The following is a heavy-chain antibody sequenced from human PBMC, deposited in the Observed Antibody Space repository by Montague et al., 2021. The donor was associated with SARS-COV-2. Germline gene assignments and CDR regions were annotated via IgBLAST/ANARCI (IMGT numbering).Heavy chain of an antibody. D-gene: IGHD3-10*01. J-gene: IGHJ6*02. V-gene: IGHV3-23*01. CDR2: SSGSGGNI. CDR1: GFTFSKYG. Sequence: SLRLSCAGSGFTFSKYGVTWVRQAAGKGLEWVSFSSGSGGNIHYADSVKGRFTVSRDNSKNTVFLHMSGLTYGDTAVYYCARVMTTSAPRRGVFYYYGMDVWGPGTTVSVSS. CDR3: ARVMTTSAPRRGVFYYYGMDV.